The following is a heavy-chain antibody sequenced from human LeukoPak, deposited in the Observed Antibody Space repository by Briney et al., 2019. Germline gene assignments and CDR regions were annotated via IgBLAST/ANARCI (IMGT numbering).Heavy chain of an antibody. Sequence: GGSLRLSCAASGFTFGDYWVNWVRQIPGKGLEWVANIKQDGSDKYYVDSVKGRFTISKDNAKNSLYLQMNSLRVEDTAVYYCARGGSSSSWFWVDWGQGTLVTVSS. D-gene: IGHD6-13*01. CDR3: ARGGSSSSWFWVD. CDR1: GFTFGDYW. J-gene: IGHJ4*02. CDR2: IKQDGSDK. V-gene: IGHV3-7*01.